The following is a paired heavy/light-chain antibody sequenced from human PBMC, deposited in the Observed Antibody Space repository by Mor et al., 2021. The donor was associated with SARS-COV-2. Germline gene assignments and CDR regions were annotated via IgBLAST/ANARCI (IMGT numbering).Heavy chain of an antibody. Sequence: QVQLQESGPGLVKPSETLSLTCTVSGASISSYYWTWIRQPPGKGLEWIGYIYYSGTTNYNPSFKSRVTMSVDTSKNKFSLKLNSVTAADTAVYYCVAGEPEGYNSNYFDYWGQGTLVTVSS. J-gene: IGHJ4*02. V-gene: IGHV4-59*01. CDR2: IYYSGTT. CDR1: GASISSYY. D-gene: IGHD6-13*01. CDR3: VAGEPEGYNSNYFDY.
Light chain of an antibody. CDR2: GAS. CDR3: QQTYNTPPD. J-gene: IGKJ4*01. Sequence: DIQLTQSPSSLSASVGDRVTITCRASQSISRFLNWYQQKPGKAPKLLIYGASSLQSGVPSRFSGSGSGTDFTLTISSLQPEDFATYYCQQTYNTPPDFGGGTKVVIK. V-gene: IGKV1-39*01. CDR1: QSISRF.